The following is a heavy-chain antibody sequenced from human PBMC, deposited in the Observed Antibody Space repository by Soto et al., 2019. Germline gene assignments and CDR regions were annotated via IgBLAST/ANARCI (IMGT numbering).Heavy chain of an antibody. CDR2: ISGGGDTT. J-gene: IGHJ4*02. V-gene: IGHV3-23*01. D-gene: IGHD3-10*01. CDR1: GFTFNNYA. Sequence: EVRLLESGGGLVQPGGSLRLSCAASGFTFNNYAMTWVRQAPGKGLEWVSAISGGGDTTSYADSVKGRFTVSRDGSKXXXXXXXXXXXXXXTALYYCAKGRGGSGSLTPRVDFWGQGTLVTVSS. CDR3: AKGRGGSGSLTPRVDF.